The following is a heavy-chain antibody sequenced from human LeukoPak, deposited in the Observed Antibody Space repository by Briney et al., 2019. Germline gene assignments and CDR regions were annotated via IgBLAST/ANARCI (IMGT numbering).Heavy chain of an antibody. CDR2: IYYSGST. CDR3: ATRLRWLQLRRDWYFDL. J-gene: IGHJ2*01. CDR1: GSSISSSSYY. Sequence: SETLSLTCTVSGSSISSSSYYWGWIRQPPGKGLEWIGSIYYSGSTYDNPSLKSRVTISVDTSKNQFSLKLSSVTAADTAVYYCATRLRWLQLRRDWYFDLWGRGTLVTVSS. V-gene: IGHV4-39*01. D-gene: IGHD5-24*01.